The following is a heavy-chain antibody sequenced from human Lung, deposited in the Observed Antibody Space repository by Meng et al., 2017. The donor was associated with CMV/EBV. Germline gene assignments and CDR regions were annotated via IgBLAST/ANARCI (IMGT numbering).Heavy chain of an antibody. CDR1: GFTFSTYS. CDR3: TGKGFDY. CDR2: INAGSSSI. Sequence: GEXLKISCAASGFTFSTYSVNWVRQAPGKGLEWVSYINAGSSSILYADSVKGRFTISRDNAKSALFLQMSRLRVEDTAIYYCTGKGFDYWGQGALVTGLL. J-gene: IGHJ4*02. V-gene: IGHV3-48*04. D-gene: IGHD1-1*01.